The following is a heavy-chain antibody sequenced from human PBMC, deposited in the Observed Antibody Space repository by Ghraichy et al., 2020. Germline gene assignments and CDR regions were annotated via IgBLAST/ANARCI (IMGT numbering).Heavy chain of an antibody. CDR3: ARRLDIPQHIYVDP. Sequence: SGPTLVKPTETLTLTCSFSGFSLNTGGVGVGWIRQSPGKALEWLALVYWNDDKRYSPSLKSRLTITKDTSKNQVVLKMTNMDPVDTATYYCARRLDIPQHIYVDPWGQGTLVTVSS. V-gene: IGHV2-5*01. CDR2: VYWNDDK. D-gene: IGHD5/OR15-5a*01. J-gene: IGHJ5*02. CDR1: GFSLNTGGVG.